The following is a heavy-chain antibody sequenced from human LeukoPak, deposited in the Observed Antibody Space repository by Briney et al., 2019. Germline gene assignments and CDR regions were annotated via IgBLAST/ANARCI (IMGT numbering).Heavy chain of an antibody. J-gene: IGHJ4*02. CDR1: GFTFSSYW. CDR2: IKEDGSEK. D-gene: IGHD3-16*01. Sequence: PGRSLRLSCVASGFTFSSYWVSWFRQAPGKGLEWVGNIKEDGSEKHYVGSVRGLITIVKENDKKSLYLKITSLRAEDTSFYYWARDAMRGGDYDNWGQGTLVTVSS. V-gene: IGHV3-7*01. CDR3: ARDAMRGGDYDN.